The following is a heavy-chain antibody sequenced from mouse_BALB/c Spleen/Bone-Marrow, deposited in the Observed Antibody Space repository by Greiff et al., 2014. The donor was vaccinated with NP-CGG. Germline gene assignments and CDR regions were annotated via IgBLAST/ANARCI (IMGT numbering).Heavy chain of an antibody. CDR3: ARGNPLYAMDY. V-gene: IGHV1-7*01. CDR2: INPSTGYT. J-gene: IGHJ4*01. D-gene: IGHD2-1*01. Sequence: HVKQSGAELAKPGASVKMSCKASVYTFTSYWMHWVKQRPGQGLEWIGYINPSTGYTDYNQKFNDKATLTADKSSSTAYMQLSSLTSKDSAVYYCARGNPLYAMDYWGQGTSVTVSS. CDR1: VYTFTSYW.